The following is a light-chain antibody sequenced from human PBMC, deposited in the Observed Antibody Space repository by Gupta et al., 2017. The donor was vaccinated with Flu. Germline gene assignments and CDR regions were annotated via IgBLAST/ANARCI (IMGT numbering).Light chain of an antibody. CDR1: QRVTSY. J-gene: IGKJ5*01. V-gene: IGKV3-11*01. CDR2: DAS. CDR3: QQRSAWAIT. Sequence: GARATLSCRASQRVTSYLAWYQQKPGQPPRPLIFDASNRAPGVPARFNGSGSETDFTLTITSLEPQDSAVYYCQQRSAWAITFGPGTRLEI.